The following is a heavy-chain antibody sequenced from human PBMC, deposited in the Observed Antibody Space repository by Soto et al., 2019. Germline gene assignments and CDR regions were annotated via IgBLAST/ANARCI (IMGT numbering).Heavy chain of an antibody. CDR2: IYHRGGT. Sequence: QLQLQESGSGLVKPSQTLSLTCAVSGDSISSGGYSWNWIRQPPGKGLAWIGYIYHRGGTDYNPSLKSRVTITVDSSNNQFSLKLSSVTAADAAVYYCSRASRSGYYLDYWGQGTLVTVSS. CDR3: SRASRSGYYLDY. CDR1: GDSISSGGYS. D-gene: IGHD3-22*01. J-gene: IGHJ4*02. V-gene: IGHV4-30-2*01.